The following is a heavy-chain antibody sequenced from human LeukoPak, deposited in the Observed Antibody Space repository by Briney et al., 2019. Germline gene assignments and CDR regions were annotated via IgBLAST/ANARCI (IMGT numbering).Heavy chain of an antibody. J-gene: IGHJ4*02. D-gene: IGHD3-10*01. CDR1: GFTFSSYA. CDR3: ANPAFEVRGVMAGYRAYTADY. V-gene: IGHV3-23*01. CDR2: ISGSGGST. Sequence: PGGSLRLSCAASGFTFSSYAMSWVRQAPGKGLEWVSAISGSGGSTYYADSVKGRFTIARDNSKTTRYLQMNSLRAEDTALYYCANPAFEVRGVMAGYRAYTADYWAREPWSPSPQ.